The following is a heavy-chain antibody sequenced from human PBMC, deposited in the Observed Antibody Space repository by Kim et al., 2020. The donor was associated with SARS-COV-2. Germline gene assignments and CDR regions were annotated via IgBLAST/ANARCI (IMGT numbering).Heavy chain of an antibody. J-gene: IGHJ6*02. CDR2: IIPIFGTA. Sequence: SVKVSCKASGGTFSSYAISWVRQAPGQGLEWMGGIIPIFGTANYAQKFQGRVTITADESTSTAYMELSSLRSEDTAVYYCARDNSHYYDSSGYDYGMDVWGQGTTVTVSS. CDR3: ARDNSHYYDSSGYDYGMDV. D-gene: IGHD3-22*01. CDR1: GGTFSSYA. V-gene: IGHV1-69*13.